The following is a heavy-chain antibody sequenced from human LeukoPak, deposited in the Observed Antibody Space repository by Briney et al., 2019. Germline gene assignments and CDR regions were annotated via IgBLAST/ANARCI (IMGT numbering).Heavy chain of an antibody. CDR2: IWYDGSNK. Sequence: GGSLRLSCAASGFTFSSYGMHWVRQAPGKGLEWVAVIWYDGSNKYYVDSVKGRFTISRDNSKNTLYLQMSSLRAEDTAVYYCARASSGGSGWDPDYWGQGTLVTVSS. CDR1: GFTFSSYG. D-gene: IGHD6-19*01. V-gene: IGHV3-33*01. J-gene: IGHJ4*02. CDR3: ARASSGGSGWDPDY.